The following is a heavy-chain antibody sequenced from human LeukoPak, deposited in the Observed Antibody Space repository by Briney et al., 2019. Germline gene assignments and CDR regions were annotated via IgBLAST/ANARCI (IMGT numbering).Heavy chain of an antibody. V-gene: IGHV3-23*01. CDR3: AKTYYFDSSGYWSAYYFDK. CDR2: ITGSSGYT. J-gene: IGHJ4*02. Sequence: PGGSLRLSCAASGFTLSSYGMSWVRQAPGKGLEWVSSITGSSGYTYYADSVRGRFAISRDNSKSTVFLQMNSLRAEDTAVYYCAKTYYFDSSGYWSAYYFDKWGQGTHVTVSS. D-gene: IGHD3-22*01. CDR1: GFTLSSYG.